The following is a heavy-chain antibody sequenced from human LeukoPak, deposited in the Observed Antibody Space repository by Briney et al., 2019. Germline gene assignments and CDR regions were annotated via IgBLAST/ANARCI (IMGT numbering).Heavy chain of an antibody. CDR2: INDDGSAK. CDR1: GFTFGNYW. D-gene: IGHD7-27*01. CDR3: AARLGGTGAYFY. Sequence: GGSLRLSCAASGFTFGNYWMSWVRQPPGKGLEWVANINDDGSAKRSLDSVRGRFTISRDNDKNSLYMQMNSLRVDDTAVYFCAARLGGTGAYFYWGQGTLVTVSS. V-gene: IGHV3-7*01. J-gene: IGHJ4*02.